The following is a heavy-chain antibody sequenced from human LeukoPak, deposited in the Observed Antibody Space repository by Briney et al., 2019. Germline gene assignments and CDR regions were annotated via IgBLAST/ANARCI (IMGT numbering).Heavy chain of an antibody. V-gene: IGHV4-59*01. D-gene: IGHD6-19*01. CDR1: GGSISSYY. CDR3: ARCKYSSGWYVGVRGGYYFDY. Sequence: KASETLSLTCTVSGGSISSYYWSWIRQPPGKGLEWIGYIYYSGSTNYNPSLKSRVTISVDTSKNQFSLKLSSVTAADTAVYYCARCKYSSGWYVGVRGGYYFDYWGQGTLVTVSS. J-gene: IGHJ4*02. CDR2: IYYSGST.